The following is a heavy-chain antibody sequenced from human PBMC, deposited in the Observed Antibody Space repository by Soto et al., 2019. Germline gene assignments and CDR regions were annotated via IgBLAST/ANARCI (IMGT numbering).Heavy chain of an antibody. J-gene: IGHJ4*02. V-gene: IGHV3-30-3*01. CDR3: ARDLQVDSSVMYYFDY. D-gene: IGHD3-22*01. Sequence: SGGSLRLSCAASGFTFSSYAMHWVRQAPGKGLEWVAVISYDGSNKYYADSVKGRFTISRDNSKNTLYLQMNSLRAEDTAVYYCARDLQVDSSVMYYFDYWGQGTLVTVSS. CDR1: GFTFSSYA. CDR2: ISYDGSNK.